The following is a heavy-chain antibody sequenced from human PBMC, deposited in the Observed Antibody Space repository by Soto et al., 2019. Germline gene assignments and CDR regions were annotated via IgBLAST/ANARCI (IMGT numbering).Heavy chain of an antibody. Sequence: QVQLVESGGGVVQPGRSLRLSCAASGFTFSSYGMHWVRQAPGKGLEWVAGISYDGSNKYYADSVKGRFTISRDNSKNTLYLQMNSLRAEDTAVYYGAKEVGIAPEGFYYYYMDVWGKGTTVTVSS. CDR1: GFTFSSYG. CDR3: AKEVGIAPEGFYYYYMDV. V-gene: IGHV3-30*18. J-gene: IGHJ6*03. CDR2: ISYDGSNK. D-gene: IGHD6-13*01.